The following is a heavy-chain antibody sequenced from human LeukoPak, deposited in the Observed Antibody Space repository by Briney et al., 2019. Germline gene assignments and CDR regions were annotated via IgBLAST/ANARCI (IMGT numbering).Heavy chain of an antibody. CDR1: GGSFSGYY. CDR3: ARSTMVRGVKFLRFFDY. CDR2: INHSGST. J-gene: IGHJ4*02. D-gene: IGHD3-10*01. Sequence: SETLSLTCAVYGGSFSGYYWSWIRQPPGKGLEWIGEINHSGSTNYNPSLKSRVTISVDTSKNQFSLKLSSVTAADTAVYYCARSTMVRGVKFLRFFDYWGQGTLVTVSS. V-gene: IGHV4-34*09.